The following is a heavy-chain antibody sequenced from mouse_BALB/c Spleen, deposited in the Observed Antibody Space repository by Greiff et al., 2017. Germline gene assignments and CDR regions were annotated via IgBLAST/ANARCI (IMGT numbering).Heavy chain of an antibody. CDR2: IYPSDSYT. J-gene: IGHJ3*01. D-gene: IGHD2-4*01. CDR3: TRSGRISAWLAY. V-gene: IGHV1-69*02. CDR1: GYTFTSYW. Sequence: QVQLQQPGAELVRPGPSVKLSCKASGYTFTSYWINWVKQRPGQGLEWIGNIYPSDSYTNYNQKFKDKATLTVDKSSSTAYMQLSSPTSEDSAVYYCTRSGRISAWLAYWGQGTRVTVSA.